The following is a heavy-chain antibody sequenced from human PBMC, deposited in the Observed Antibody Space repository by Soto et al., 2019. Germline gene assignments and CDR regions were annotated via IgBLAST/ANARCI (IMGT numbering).Heavy chain of an antibody. J-gene: IGHJ4*02. D-gene: IGHD2-15*01. CDR3: ARARRSWYFDY. Sequence: SETMCLTCTVSGGSISSGDYYWSWIRQPPGKGLEWIGYIYYSGSTYYNPSLKSRVTISVDTSKNQFSLKLSSVTAADTAVYYCARARRSWYFDYWGQGTLVTVSS. CDR1: GGSISSGDYY. V-gene: IGHV4-30-4*01. CDR2: IYYSGST.